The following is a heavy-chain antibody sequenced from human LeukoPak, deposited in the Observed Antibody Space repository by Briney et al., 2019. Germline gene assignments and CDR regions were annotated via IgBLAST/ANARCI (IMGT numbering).Heavy chain of an antibody. CDR3: ARGLGGGNSVYFDY. J-gene: IGHJ4*02. CDR1: GGSFSDYY. D-gene: IGHD4-23*01. Sequence: SETLSLTCAVYGGSFSDYYWSWIRQPPGKGLEWIGEINHSGTTNYNPSLKSRVSISLDTSKNQLSLRLTSVTAADTAVYYCARGLGGGNSVYFDYWGQGTLVTVSS. V-gene: IGHV4-34*01. CDR2: INHSGTT.